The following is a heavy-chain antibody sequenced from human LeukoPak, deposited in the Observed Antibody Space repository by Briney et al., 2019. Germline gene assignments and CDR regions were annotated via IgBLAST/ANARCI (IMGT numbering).Heavy chain of an antibody. D-gene: IGHD2-15*01. V-gene: IGHV3-23*01. CDR3: AKVWYCSGGSCDEY. CDR2: ISGSGGST. Sequence: GGSLRLSCAASGFTFSSYAMSWVRQAPGKGLEWVSAISGSGGSTYYADSVKGRFTVSRDNSKNTLYLQMNSLRAEDTAVYYCAKVWYCSGGSCDEYWGQGTLVTVSS. J-gene: IGHJ4*02. CDR1: GFTFSSYA.